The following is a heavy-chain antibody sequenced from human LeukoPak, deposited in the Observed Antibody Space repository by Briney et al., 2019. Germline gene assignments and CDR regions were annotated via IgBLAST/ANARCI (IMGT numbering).Heavy chain of an antibody. D-gene: IGHD2/OR15-2a*01. J-gene: IGHJ6*03. V-gene: IGHV4-61*02. CDR1: GGSISSGSYY. CDR3: AGSIYYYYYMDV. Sequence: PSETLSLTCTVSGGSISSGSYYWSWIRQPAGKGLEWIGRIYTSGSTNYNPSLKSRVTISVDTSKNQFSLKLSSVTAADTAVYYCAGSIYYYYYMDVWGKGTTVTVSS. CDR2: IYTSGST.